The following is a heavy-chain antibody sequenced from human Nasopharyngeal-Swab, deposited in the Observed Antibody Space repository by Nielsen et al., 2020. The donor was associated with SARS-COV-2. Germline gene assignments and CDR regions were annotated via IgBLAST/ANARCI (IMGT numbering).Heavy chain of an antibody. V-gene: IGHV4-34*01. D-gene: IGHD2-2*01. CDR3: ARLLGYCSSTSCDY. Sequence: SETLSLTCGVYGGSFSGYYRSWIRQPPGKGLEWIGEINHSGSTNYNPSLKSRVTISVDTSKNQFSLKLSSVTAADTAVYYCARLLGYCSSTSCDYWGQGTLVTVSS. CDR2: INHSGST. J-gene: IGHJ4*02. CDR1: GGSFSGYY.